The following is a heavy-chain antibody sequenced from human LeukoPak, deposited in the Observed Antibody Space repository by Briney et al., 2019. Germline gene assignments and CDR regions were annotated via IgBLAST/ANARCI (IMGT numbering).Heavy chain of an antibody. Sequence: SETLSLTCAVYGGSFSGYYWSWIRQPPGKGLEWIGEINHRGSSNYNPSLKSRVTVSVDTSKNQFSLKLSSVTAGEAAGYSWARGHLGYCSSISGYGYSFDSWGQGTLVTVSS. J-gene: IGHJ4*02. CDR2: INHRGSS. D-gene: IGHD2-2*01. CDR1: GGSFSGYY. CDR3: ARGHLGYCSSISGYGYSFDS. V-gene: IGHV4-34*01.